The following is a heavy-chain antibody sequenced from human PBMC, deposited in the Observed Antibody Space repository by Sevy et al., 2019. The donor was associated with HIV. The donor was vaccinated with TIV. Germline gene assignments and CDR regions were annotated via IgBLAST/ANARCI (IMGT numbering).Heavy chain of an antibody. D-gene: IGHD6-13*01. CDR2: IYYSGST. Sequence: SETLSLTCTVSGGSISSSSYYWGWIRQPPGKGLEWIGSIYYSGSTYYHPSLKSRVTISVDTSKNPFSLKLSSVTAADTAVYYCASLRGLAAVLKSGFDYWGQGTLVTVSS. CDR1: GGSISSSSYY. J-gene: IGHJ4*02. CDR3: ASLRGLAAVLKSGFDY. V-gene: IGHV4-39*01.